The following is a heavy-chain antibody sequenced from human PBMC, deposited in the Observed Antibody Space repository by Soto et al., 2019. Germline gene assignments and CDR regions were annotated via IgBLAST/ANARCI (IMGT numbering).Heavy chain of an antibody. CDR3: ARILVAGTIWFDP. CDR1: GGSISSYY. V-gene: IGHV4-59*01. CDR2: IYYSGST. Sequence: SETLSLTCPVAGGSISSYYWSWIRQPPGKGLEWIGYIYYSGSTNYNPSLKSRVTISVDTSKNQFSLKLSSVTAADTAVYYCARILVAGTIWFDPWGQGTLVTVSS. J-gene: IGHJ5*02. D-gene: IGHD6-19*01.